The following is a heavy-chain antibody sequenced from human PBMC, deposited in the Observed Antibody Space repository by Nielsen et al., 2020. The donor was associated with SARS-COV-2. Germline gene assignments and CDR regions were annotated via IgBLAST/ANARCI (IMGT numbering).Heavy chain of an antibody. Sequence: SVKVSCKASGGTFSSYAISWVRQAPGQGLEWMGGIIPIFGTANYAQKFQGRVTITADESTSTAYMELSSLRSEDTAVYYCARGSGDTAMVTPMALPNWGQGTLVTVSS. D-gene: IGHD5-18*01. CDR2: IIPIFGTA. CDR1: GGTFSSYA. CDR3: ARGSGDTAMVTPMALPN. J-gene: IGHJ4*02. V-gene: IGHV1-69*13.